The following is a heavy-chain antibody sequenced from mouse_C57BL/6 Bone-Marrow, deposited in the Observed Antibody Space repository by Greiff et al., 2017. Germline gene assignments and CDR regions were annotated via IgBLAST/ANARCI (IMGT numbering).Heavy chain of an antibody. D-gene: IGHD1-1*01. CDR3: ARDPYEGSSYWYFDV. Sequence: VQLKESVAELVRPGASVKLSCTASGFNIKNTYMHWVKQRPEQGLEWIGRIDPANGNTKYAPKFQGKATITADTSSNTAYLQLSSLTSEDTAIYYGARDPYEGSSYWYFDVWGTGTTVTVSS. CDR1: GFNIKNTY. V-gene: IGHV14-3*01. J-gene: IGHJ1*03. CDR2: IDPANGNT.